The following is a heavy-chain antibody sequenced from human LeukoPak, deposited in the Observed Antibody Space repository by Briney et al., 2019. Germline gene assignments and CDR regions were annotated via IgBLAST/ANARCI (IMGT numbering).Heavy chain of an antibody. Sequence: GEPLKISCNASGYIITHQWIGLRRQKSGSGLEWMGIIVALAPDTRYSPSFQGHVSISANTYINTAYLEWSRLEASDTAIYYCARHSDVIGAIWGQGTLVAVSS. D-gene: IGHD3-10*01. V-gene: IGHV5-51*01. CDR3: ARHSDVIGAI. CDR2: IVALAPDT. J-gene: IGHJ4*02. CDR1: GYIITHQW.